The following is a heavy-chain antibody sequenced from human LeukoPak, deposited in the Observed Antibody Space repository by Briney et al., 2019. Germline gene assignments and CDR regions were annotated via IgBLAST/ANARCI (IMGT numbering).Heavy chain of an antibody. CDR1: GGSISSSSYY. D-gene: IGHD5-24*01. V-gene: IGHV4-61*02. CDR3: ARAHKRDGYNYEGYYFDY. Sequence: SETLSLTCTVSGGSISSSSYYWGWIRQPAGKGLEWIGRIYTSGSTNYNPSLKSRVTMSVDTSKNQFSLKLSSVTAADTAVYYCARAHKRDGYNYEGYYFDYWGQGTLVTVSS. CDR2: IYTSGST. J-gene: IGHJ4*02.